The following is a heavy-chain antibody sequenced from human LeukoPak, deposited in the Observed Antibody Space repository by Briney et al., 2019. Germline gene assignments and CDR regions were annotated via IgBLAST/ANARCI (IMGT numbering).Heavy chain of an antibody. D-gene: IGHD6-13*01. CDR1: GGSFSGYY. CDR2: INHSGST. V-gene: IGHV4-34*01. Sequence: PSETLSLTCAVYGGSFSGYYWSWIRQPPGKGLEWIGEINHSGSTNYNPSLKSRVTISVDTSKNQFSLKLSSVTAADTAVYYCASSSWNYYYYYMDVRGKGTTVTISS. CDR3: ASSSWNYYYYYMDV. J-gene: IGHJ6*03.